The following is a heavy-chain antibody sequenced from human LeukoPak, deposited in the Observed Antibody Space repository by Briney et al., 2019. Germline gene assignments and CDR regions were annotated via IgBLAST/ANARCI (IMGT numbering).Heavy chain of an antibody. V-gene: IGHV1-2*06. CDR3: ARALRPIVVVVAATHWFDP. J-gene: IGHJ5*02. D-gene: IGHD2-15*01. Sequence: ASVKVSCKASGYTFTGYYMHGVRQAPGQGVEWMGRINPNRGGTNYAQKFQGRGTMTRDTSISTASMELSRLRSDATAASYCARALRPIVVVVAATHWFDPWGQGTLVTVSS. CDR1: GYTFTGYY. CDR2: INPNRGGT.